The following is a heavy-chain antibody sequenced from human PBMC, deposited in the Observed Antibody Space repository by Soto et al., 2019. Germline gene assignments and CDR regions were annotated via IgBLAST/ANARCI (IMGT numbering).Heavy chain of an antibody. V-gene: IGHV3-9*01. CDR1: GFTFDDFS. CDR2: ITWNSGSI. J-gene: IGHJ5*02. Sequence: GGSLRLSCAAAGFTFDDFSMHWVRQAPGKGLEWVSGITWNSGSIGYADSAKGRFTISRDNARKSLYLQMTSLRVEDTALYYCAKEVAGWFDPWGQGTLVTVSS. D-gene: IGHD3-10*01. CDR3: AKEVAGWFDP.